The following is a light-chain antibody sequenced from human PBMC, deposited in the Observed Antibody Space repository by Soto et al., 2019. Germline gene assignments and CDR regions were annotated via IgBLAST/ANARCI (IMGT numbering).Light chain of an antibody. CDR2: RAS. J-gene: IGKJ1*01. CDR3: QQYHNLWT. CDR1: HYVYSN. Sequence: EMVMTQSPATLSVSPGERATLSFTASHYVYSNVAWFQQRPGQAPRLLIYRASTRATGTPARFSGSGSGTEFTLTITSLQSEDFALYYCQQYHNLWTFGQGTKVDI. V-gene: IGKV3-15*01.